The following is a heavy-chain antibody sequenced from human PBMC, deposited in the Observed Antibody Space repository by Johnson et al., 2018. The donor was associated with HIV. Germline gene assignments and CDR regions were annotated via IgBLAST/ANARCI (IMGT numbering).Heavy chain of an antibody. CDR1: GFTFSSYA. J-gene: IGHJ3*01. Sequence: VQLVESGGGVVQPGRSLRLSCAASGFTFSSYAMHWVRQAPGKGLEWVSRIKSDGRSTNYADSVKGRFTISRDNSKNMVYLQMNSLSPEDTAVYYCARDGRDLVTRGSFDVWGQGTVVTVSS. CDR3: ARDGRDLVTRGSFDV. D-gene: IGHD3-9*01. V-gene: IGHV3-30*14. CDR2: IKSDGRST.